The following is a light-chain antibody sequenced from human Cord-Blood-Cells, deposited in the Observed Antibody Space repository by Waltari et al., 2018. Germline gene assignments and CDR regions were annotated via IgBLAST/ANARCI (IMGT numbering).Light chain of an antibody. CDR2: DVS. CDR1: SSDVGGYNY. J-gene: IGLJ3*02. Sequence: QSALTQPASVSGYPGQSITISCTGTSSDVGGYNYVYWYQQPPGKAPKLMIYDVSNRPSGVSNRFSGSKSGNTASLTSSGLQAEDEADYYCSSYTSSSTWVFGGGTKLTVL. V-gene: IGLV2-14*01. CDR3: SSYTSSSTWV.